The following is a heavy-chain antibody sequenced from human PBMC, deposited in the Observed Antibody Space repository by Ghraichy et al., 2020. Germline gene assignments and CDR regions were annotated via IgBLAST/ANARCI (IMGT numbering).Heavy chain of an antibody. CDR3: AKDRVRSIFFVGGY. CDR2: ISGSGDST. J-gene: IGHJ4*02. Sequence: GESLNISCAASGFTFSSYAMSWVRQAPGKGLEWVSAISGSGDSTYYADSVKGRFRISRDNSKNTLYLQMNSLRAEDTAVYYCAKDRVRSIFFVGGYWGQGTLVTVSS. D-gene: IGHD3-3*01. V-gene: IGHV3-23*01. CDR1: GFTFSSYA.